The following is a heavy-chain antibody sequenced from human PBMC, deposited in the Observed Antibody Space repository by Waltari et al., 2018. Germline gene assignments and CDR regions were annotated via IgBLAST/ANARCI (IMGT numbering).Heavy chain of an antibody. D-gene: IGHD3-16*01. V-gene: IGHV3-23*04. CDR1: GVTFSSYA. CDR3: AKGGPTLLHQFVH. CDR2: ITRGGST. Sequence: EVQLVESGGGLVQPVGSLRVSCAASGVTFSSYAMAWVRQAPGKGLGWVSSITRGGSTFYSDSLEGRFTISRDNSEDTLYLKMNSLRAEDRAVYYCAKGGPTLLHQFVHWGQGTLVTVSA. J-gene: IGHJ4*02.